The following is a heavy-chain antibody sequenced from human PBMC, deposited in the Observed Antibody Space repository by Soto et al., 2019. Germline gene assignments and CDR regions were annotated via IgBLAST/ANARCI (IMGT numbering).Heavy chain of an antibody. CDR3: AKELREYYYYAMDV. V-gene: IGHV3-30*18. D-gene: IGHD4-17*01. CDR1: GFTFSSYG. Sequence: VQLVESGGGVVQPGRSLRLSCAASGFTFSSYGIHWVRQAPGKGLEWVTVISYDGSNKYYADSVKGRFTISRDNSKNTLYLQMNSLRAEDTAVYYCAKELREYYYYAMDVWGQGTTVTVSS. J-gene: IGHJ6*02. CDR2: ISYDGSNK.